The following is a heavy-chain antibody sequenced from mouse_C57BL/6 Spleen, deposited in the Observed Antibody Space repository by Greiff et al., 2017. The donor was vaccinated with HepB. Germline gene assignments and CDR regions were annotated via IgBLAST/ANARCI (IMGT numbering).Heavy chain of an antibody. Sequence: EVQLQQSGPELVKPGASVKMSCKASGYTFTDYNMHWVKQSHGKSLEWIGYINPNNGGTSYNQKFKGKATLTVNKSSSTAYMELRSLTSEESAVYYCAREAVITTVVGFAYWGQGTLVTVSA. D-gene: IGHD1-1*01. V-gene: IGHV1-22*01. CDR3: AREAVITTVVGFAY. J-gene: IGHJ3*01. CDR2: INPNNGGT. CDR1: GYTFTDYN.